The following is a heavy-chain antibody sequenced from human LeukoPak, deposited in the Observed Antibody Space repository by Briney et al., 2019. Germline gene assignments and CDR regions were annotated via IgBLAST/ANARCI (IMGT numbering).Heavy chain of an antibody. CDR1: GFTFTSSA. V-gene: IGHV1-58*02. CDR3: AAIDRPYYYYGMDV. Sequence: GASVKVSCKASGFTFTSSAMQWVRHARGQRLEWIGWIVVGSGNTNYTQKFQERLTITRDMSTSTAYMELSSLRSEDTAVYYCAAIDRPYYYYGMDVWGQGTTVTVSS. CDR2: IVVGSGNT. J-gene: IGHJ6*02.